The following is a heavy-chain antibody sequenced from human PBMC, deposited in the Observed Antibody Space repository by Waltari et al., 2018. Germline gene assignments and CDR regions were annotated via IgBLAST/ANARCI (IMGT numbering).Heavy chain of an antibody. CDR3: ASNLCGGDCSNYYYYGMDV. J-gene: IGHJ6*02. CDR1: GGTFSSYA. CDR2: IIPIFGTA. V-gene: IGHV1-69*05. D-gene: IGHD2-21*01. Sequence: QVQLVQSGAEVKKPGSSVKVSCKASGGTFSSYAISWVRQAPGQGLEWMGGIIPIFGTANYAQKFQGRVTITTDESTSTAYMELSSLRSEDTAVYYCASNLCGGDCSNYYYYGMDVWGQGTTVTVSS.